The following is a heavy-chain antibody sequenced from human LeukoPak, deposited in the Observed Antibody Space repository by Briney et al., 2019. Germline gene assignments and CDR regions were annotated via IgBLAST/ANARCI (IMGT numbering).Heavy chain of an antibody. CDR1: GYTFTGYY. Sequence: ASVKLSCKASGYTFTGYYMHWVRQAPGQGLEWMGWINPNSGGTNYAQKFQGRVTMTRDTSISTAYMELSRLRSDDTAVYYCARPRGTADYYYYGMDVWGQGTTVTVSS. CDR3: ARPRGTADYYYYGMDV. CDR2: INPNSGGT. J-gene: IGHJ6*02. D-gene: IGHD1-26*01. V-gene: IGHV1-2*02.